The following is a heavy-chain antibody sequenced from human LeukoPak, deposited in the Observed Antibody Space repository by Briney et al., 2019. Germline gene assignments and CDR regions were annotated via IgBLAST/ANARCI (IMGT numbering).Heavy chain of an antibody. V-gene: IGHV4-59*01. CDR2: IYYSGST. Sequence: SETLSLTCTVSGGSISSYYWSWIRQPPGKGLEWIGYIYYSGSTNYNPSLKSRVTISVDTSKNQFSLKLSSVTAADTAVYYCVRLGSSSWYYFEYWGHGTLVTVSS. D-gene: IGHD6-13*01. CDR1: GGSISSYY. CDR3: VRLGSSSWYYFEY. J-gene: IGHJ4*01.